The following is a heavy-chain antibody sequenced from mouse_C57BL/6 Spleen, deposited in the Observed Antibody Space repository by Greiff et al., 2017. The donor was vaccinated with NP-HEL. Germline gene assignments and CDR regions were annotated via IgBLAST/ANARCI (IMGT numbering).Heavy chain of an antibody. CDR1: GYSFTSYY. V-gene: IGHV1-66*01. Sequence: QVQLKQSGPELVKPGASVKISCKASGYSFTSYYIHWVKQRPGQGLEWIGWIYPGSGNTKYNEKFKGKATLTADTSSSTAYMQLSSLTSEDSAVYYCARDYDYDVGSGFDYWGQGTTLTVSS. CDR2: IYPGSGNT. CDR3: ARDYDYDVGSGFDY. D-gene: IGHD2-4*01. J-gene: IGHJ2*01.